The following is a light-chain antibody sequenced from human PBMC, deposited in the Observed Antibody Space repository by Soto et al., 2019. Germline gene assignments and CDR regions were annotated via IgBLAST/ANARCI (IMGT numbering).Light chain of an antibody. V-gene: IGKV1-6*01. CDR1: HGIGND. CDR3: LQDYVYPWT. J-gene: IGKJ1*01. Sequence: AIQVTQSPSSLSASVGDRVTNSCRASHGIGNDLGWYQQKPGKAPKLLIYEASTLQTGVASRFSGSGSGTDFTLTISSLQPEDFATYYCLQDYVYPWTFGQGTKVEVK. CDR2: EAS.